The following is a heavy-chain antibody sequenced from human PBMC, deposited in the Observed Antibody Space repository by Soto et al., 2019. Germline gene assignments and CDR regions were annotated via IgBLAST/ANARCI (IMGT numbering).Heavy chain of an antibody. CDR2: ILFDGNKK. V-gene: IGHV3-30*18. CDR1: GFIFSDYA. Sequence: QVQLVESGGGVVRPGRSLRLSCSASGFIFSDYAMHWVRQAPGKGMEWVAVILFDGNKKYYADSVKGRFTITRDNSKNTLYLQMNSLKAEDTAVYYCAKEGFQTSSGSYLSSWGQGSLVTVSS. CDR3: AKEGFQTSSGSYLSS. D-gene: IGHD1-26*01. J-gene: IGHJ5*02.